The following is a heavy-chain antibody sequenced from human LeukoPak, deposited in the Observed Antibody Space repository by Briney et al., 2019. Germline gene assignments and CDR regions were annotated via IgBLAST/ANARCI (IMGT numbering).Heavy chain of an antibody. CDR3: ATGGIIAAAHNWFDP. CDR1: GYTFTSYY. J-gene: IGHJ5*02. Sequence: EASVKVSCKASGYTFTSYYMHWVRQAPGQGLEWMGGIIPIFGSANYAQKFQGRVTITADESTSTAYMELSSLRSEDTAVYYCATGGIIAAAHNWFDPWGQGTLVTVSS. CDR2: IIPIFGSA. V-gene: IGHV1-69*13. D-gene: IGHD6-13*01.